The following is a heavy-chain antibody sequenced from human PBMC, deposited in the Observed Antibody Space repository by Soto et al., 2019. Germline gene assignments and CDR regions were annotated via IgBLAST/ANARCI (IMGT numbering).Heavy chain of an antibody. D-gene: IGHD6-19*01. CDR1: GGSIDNSTYY. Sequence: SETLSLTCAVSGGSIDNSTYYWGWIRQPPGKGLEWIGRVYYSGSSYYSPSLKSRVTMSVDSSKNHFSLILESVTAADTAVYYCVSINAGGWYYFDYWGQGILVTVPS. CDR2: VYYSGSS. J-gene: IGHJ4*02. CDR3: VSINAGGWYYFDY. V-gene: IGHV4-39*02.